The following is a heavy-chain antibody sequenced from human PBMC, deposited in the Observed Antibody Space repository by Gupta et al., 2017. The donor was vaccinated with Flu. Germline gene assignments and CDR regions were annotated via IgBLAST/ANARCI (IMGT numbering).Heavy chain of an antibody. Sequence: QVQLVESGGGVVLPGRSLRLSCAASGFPFNRYALHWVRQAPGKGLEWVALISYDGNDKYYADSVKGRFTISRDNSKNTLYLQMNSLRDEDTAMYYCARGHDFWSGYDNPAVYWGQGTLVTVSS. CDR1: GFPFNRYA. V-gene: IGHV3-30-3*01. J-gene: IGHJ4*02. CDR2: ISYDGNDK. D-gene: IGHD3-3*01. CDR3: ARGHDFWSGYDNPAVY.